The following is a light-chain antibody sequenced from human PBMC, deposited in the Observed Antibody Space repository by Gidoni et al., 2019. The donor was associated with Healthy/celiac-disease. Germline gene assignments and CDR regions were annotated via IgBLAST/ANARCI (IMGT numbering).Light chain of an antibody. CDR2: GAS. J-gene: IGKJ1*01. CDR3: QQYGSSPVT. CDR1: QSVSSSY. Sequence: EIVLTQSPGTLSLSPGERATLSCRASQSVSSSYLAWYQQKPGQAPRLLIYGASSRATGIPDRFSGSWSRTDFTLTISRLEPEDFAVYYCQQYGSSPVTFGQGTKVEIK. V-gene: IGKV3-20*01.